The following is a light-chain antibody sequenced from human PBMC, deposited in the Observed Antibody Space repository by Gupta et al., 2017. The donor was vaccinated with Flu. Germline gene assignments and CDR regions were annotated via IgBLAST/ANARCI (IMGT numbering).Light chain of an antibody. CDR3: SSYVGSNNFKV. V-gene: IGLV2-8*01. Sequence: SSDVGVYNYVSWYQQYPGKAPKLMIYEVSSRPSGVPDRFSGSKSGNTASLTVSGLQAEDEADYYCSSYVGSNNFKVFGGGTKLTVL. J-gene: IGLJ3*02. CDR2: EVS. CDR1: SSDVGVYNY.